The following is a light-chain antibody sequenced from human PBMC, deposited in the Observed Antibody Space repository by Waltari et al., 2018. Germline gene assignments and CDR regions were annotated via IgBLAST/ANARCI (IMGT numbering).Light chain of an antibody. J-gene: IGLJ2*01. V-gene: IGLV2-14*03. Sequence: QSALTPPASVSGSPGQSITIPCPGPSSDVAGHTSFSWYQQHPGRAPKLMISDVNSRPSGVSNRFSGSKSGNTASLTISGLQAEDEADYYCSSYTSSSTLDVVFGGGTKLTVL. CDR2: DVN. CDR1: SSDVAGHTS. CDR3: SSYTSSSTLDVV.